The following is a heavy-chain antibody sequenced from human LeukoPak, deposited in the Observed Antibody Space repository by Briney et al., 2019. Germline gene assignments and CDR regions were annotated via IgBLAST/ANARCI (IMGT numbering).Heavy chain of an antibody. CDR1: GGTFSSYA. CDR3: ARVVPAATSTWYFDY. Sequence: ASVKVSCKXSGGTFSSYAISWVRQAPGQGLEWMGRIIPIFGTANYAQKFQGRVTITTDESTSTAYMELSSLRSGDTAVYYCARVVPAATSTWYFDYWGQGTLVTVSS. J-gene: IGHJ4*02. V-gene: IGHV1-69*05. CDR2: IIPIFGTA. D-gene: IGHD2-2*01.